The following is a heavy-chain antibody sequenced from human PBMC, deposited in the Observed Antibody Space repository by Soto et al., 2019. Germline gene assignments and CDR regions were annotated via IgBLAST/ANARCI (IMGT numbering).Heavy chain of an antibody. V-gene: IGHV3-23*01. D-gene: IGHD3-9*01. CDR3: AKDRLRYFDWFPNTPPPPDY. J-gene: IGHJ4*02. CDR2: TIYSRLDT. CDR1: GFTFNICA. Sequence: GGSLRLSCTASGFTFNICAMSRVRQAPGTGLEWFSSTIYSRLDTNSTDSVKALFTISRDNSKNTLYLQMNSLRAEDTAVYYCAKDRLRYFDWFPNTPPPPDYWGQGTLVTVSS.